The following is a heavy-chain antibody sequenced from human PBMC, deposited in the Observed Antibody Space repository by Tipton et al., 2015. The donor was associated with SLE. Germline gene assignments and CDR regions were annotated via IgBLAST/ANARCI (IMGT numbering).Heavy chain of an antibody. V-gene: IGHV4-61*05. CDR2: IYDIGGT. D-gene: IGHD1-1*01. CDR3: ARKKTVGRYNYFDP. Sequence: TLSLTCTVSGGSISSSSYYWSWIRQPPGKGLEWIGYIYDIGGTNYNPSLMGRLSMSMDTSKNQFFLKLSSVTAADTAVYYCARKKTVGRYNYFDPWGQGTLVTVSS. CDR1: GGSISSSSYY. J-gene: IGHJ5*02.